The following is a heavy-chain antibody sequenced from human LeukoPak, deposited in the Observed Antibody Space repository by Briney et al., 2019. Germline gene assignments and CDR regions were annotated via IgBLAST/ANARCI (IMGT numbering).Heavy chain of an antibody. Sequence: SETLSLTCTVSGYSISSGYYWGWIRQSPGKGLEWIGSIYHSGRSYYNPSLKSRVTISVDTSKNYFSLKLSSVTAADTAVYYCARVDARRYFDYWGQGTLVTVSS. J-gene: IGHJ4*02. V-gene: IGHV4-38-2*02. CDR3: ARVDARRYFDY. CDR2: IYHSGRS. D-gene: IGHD2-2*01. CDR1: GYSISSGYY.